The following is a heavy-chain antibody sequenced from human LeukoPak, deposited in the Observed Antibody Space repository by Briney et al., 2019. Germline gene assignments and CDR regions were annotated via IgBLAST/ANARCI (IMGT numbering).Heavy chain of an antibody. CDR3: ARDSGRIHGYYYGMDV. D-gene: IGHD1-1*01. Sequence: KPSETLSLTCTVSGGSINTYHWSWIRQPPGKGLEWIGYVYYSGSTNYNPSLKSRVTISVDTSKNQFSLKLSSVTAADTAVYYCARDSGRIHGYYYGMDVWGRGTTVTVSS. V-gene: IGHV4-59*01. J-gene: IGHJ6*02. CDR2: VYYSGST. CDR1: GGSINTYH.